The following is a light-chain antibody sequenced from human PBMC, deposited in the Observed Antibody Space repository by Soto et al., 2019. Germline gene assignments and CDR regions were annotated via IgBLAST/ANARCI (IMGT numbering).Light chain of an antibody. CDR1: TSNIESNT. CDR2: SND. Sequence: QSVLTQPPSASGTPGQRVTISCSGSTSNIESNTVNWYQQLPRTAPKLLIYSNDQRPSGVPDRFSGSKSGTSASLAISGLQSADEADYYCAAWDDNLNGPVFGGGTKLTVL. V-gene: IGLV1-44*01. CDR3: AAWDDNLNGPV. J-gene: IGLJ2*01.